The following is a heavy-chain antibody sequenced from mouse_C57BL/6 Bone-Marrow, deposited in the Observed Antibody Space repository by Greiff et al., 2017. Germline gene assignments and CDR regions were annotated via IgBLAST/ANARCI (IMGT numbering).Heavy chain of an antibody. J-gene: IGHJ2*01. Sequence: EVQLVESGGDLVKPGGSLKLSCAASGFTFSSYGMSWVRQTPDKRLEWVATISSGGSYTYYPDSVKGRFTISRDNAKNTLYLHMSSLKSEDTAMYYFAREGGLDYWGQGTTLTVSS. D-gene: IGHD3-3*01. V-gene: IGHV5-6*01. CDR3: AREGGLDY. CDR2: ISSGGSYT. CDR1: GFTFSSYG.